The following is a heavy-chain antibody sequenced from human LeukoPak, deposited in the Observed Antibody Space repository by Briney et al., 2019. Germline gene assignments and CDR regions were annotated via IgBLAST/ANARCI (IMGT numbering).Heavy chain of an antibody. D-gene: IGHD3-3*01. V-gene: IGHV4-39*07. Sequence: PSETLSLTCTVSGGSISSSSYYWGWIRQPPGKGLEWIGSIYYSGSTYYHPSLKRRLTISVDTSKNQFSLKLSSVAAADTAVYYCARADFWSGFEDYWGQGTLVTVSS. J-gene: IGHJ4*02. CDR3: ARADFWSGFEDY. CDR1: GGSISSSSYY. CDR2: IYYSGST.